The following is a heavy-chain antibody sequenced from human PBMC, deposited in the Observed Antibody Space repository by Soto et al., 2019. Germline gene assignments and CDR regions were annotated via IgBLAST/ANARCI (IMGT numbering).Heavy chain of an antibody. Sequence: QVQLVQSGAEVKKPGSSVKVSCKASGGTFSSYTIIWVRQTPGQGLEWMGRIIPIFGIANYAQKLQGRVTITADKSTSTAYMELSSLRSEDTAVYYCARAKGTMVLGVINPDYWGQGTLVTVSS. V-gene: IGHV1-69*02. CDR2: IIPIFGIA. J-gene: IGHJ4*02. D-gene: IGHD3-10*01. CDR1: GGTFSSYT. CDR3: ARAKGTMVLGVINPDY.